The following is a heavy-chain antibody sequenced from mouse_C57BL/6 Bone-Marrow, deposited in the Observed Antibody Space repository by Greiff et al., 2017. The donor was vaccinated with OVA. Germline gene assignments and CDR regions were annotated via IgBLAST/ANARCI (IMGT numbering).Heavy chain of an antibody. D-gene: IGHD2-3*01. CDR3: ARYEDGYYFDY. CDR1: GYSITSAY. Sequence: VQLKESGPGLAKPSQTLSLTCSVTGYSITSAYLNWIRQFPGNKLEYMGYISYSGSTYYNPSLNSRISITRDTSKNQYYLQWNSATTEDIATYYCARYEDGYYFDYWGQGTTLTVSS. CDR2: ISYSGST. V-gene: IGHV3-8*01. J-gene: IGHJ2*01.